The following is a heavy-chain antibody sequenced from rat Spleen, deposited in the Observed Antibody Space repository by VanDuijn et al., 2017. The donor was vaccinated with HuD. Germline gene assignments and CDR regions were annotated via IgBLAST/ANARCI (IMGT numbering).Heavy chain of an antibody. CDR2: INKNSRTI. CDR3: VRERLGVEG. J-gene: IGHJ2*01. Sequence: EVKLVESGGGLVQPGRSLKLSCTASGFNFNDYWMGWVRQAPGKGLEWIGEINKNSRTIKYNPYLKDKFIISRDNAQNTLYLQMSKLGSEDTAIYYWVRERLGVEGWGQGVMVTVSS. D-gene: IGHD4-3*01. V-gene: IGHV4-2*01. CDR1: GFNFNDYW.